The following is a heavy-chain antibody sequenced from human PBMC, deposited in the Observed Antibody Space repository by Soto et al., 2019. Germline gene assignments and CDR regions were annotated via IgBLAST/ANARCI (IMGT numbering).Heavy chain of an antibody. CDR2: IIPIFGTA. J-gene: IGHJ4*02. V-gene: IGHV1-69*01. CDR3: ATGITGTRHY. D-gene: IGHD1-20*01. CDR1: RGTYIGYA. Sequence: KESFKASRGTYIGYAISGMRQPPGQGLEWMGGIIPIFGTATYAQKFHGRVTITADEHTSTAYMERSTLTSDDTAVYYCATGITGTRHYWGQATLVTVSS.